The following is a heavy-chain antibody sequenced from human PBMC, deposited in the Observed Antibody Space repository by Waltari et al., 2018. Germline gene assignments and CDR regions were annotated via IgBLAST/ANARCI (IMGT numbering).Heavy chain of an antibody. D-gene: IGHD5-12*01. CDR3: AKSLAPRGYSGYGSDY. J-gene: IGHJ4*02. CDR2: IRYDGSNK. CDR1: GFTFSSYG. Sequence: QVQLVESGGGVVQPGGSLRLSCAASGFTFSSYGLHWVRPAPGKGLEWVAFIRYDGSNKYYADSVKGRFTMSRDNSKNTLYLQMNSLRAEDTAVYYCAKSLAPRGYSGYGSDYWGQGTLVTVSS. V-gene: IGHV3-30*02.